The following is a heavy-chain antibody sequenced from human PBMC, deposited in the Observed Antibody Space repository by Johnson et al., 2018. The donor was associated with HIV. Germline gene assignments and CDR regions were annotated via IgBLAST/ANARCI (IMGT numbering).Heavy chain of an antibody. CDR1: GFTVSSNY. Sequence: VQLVESGGGLIQPGGSLRLSCAASGFTVSSNYMSWVRQAPGKGLEWVSVIYSGGSTYYADSVKGRFTISRANSKNTLYLQMNSLRAEDTAVYYCARVPLDDWHSDAFDIWGQGTMVTVSS. CDR2: IYSGGST. CDR3: ARVPLDDWHSDAFDI. D-gene: IGHD1-1*01. V-gene: IGHV3-53*01. J-gene: IGHJ3*02.